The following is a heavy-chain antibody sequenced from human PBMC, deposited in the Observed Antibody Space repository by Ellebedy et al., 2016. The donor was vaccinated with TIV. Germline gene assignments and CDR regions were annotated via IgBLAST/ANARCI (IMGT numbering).Heavy chain of an antibody. CDR1: GFSFSSHA. D-gene: IGHD6-6*01. J-gene: IGHJ4*02. CDR2: ITGSADRT. V-gene: IGHV3-23*01. CDR3: AKRYSRSSGGRFFDY. Sequence: GESLKISCAASGFSFSSHAMAWVRQAPGKGLGWFSGITGSADRTSYADSVKGRFTISRDNSKNTLYLQMNSLRAEDKAVYYCAKRYSRSSGGRFFDYWGQGTLVTVSS.